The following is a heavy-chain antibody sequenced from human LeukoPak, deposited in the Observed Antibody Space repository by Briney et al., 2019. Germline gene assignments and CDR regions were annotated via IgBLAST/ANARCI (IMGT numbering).Heavy chain of an antibody. J-gene: IGHJ6*03. V-gene: IGHV3-21*01. Sequence: GGSLRLSCAASGFTFSSYSMNWVRQAPGKGLEWVSSISSSSSYIYYADSVKGRFTISRDNAKNSLYLQMNSLRADDTAVYDCARGYCSSTSCYWRSYYMDVWGKGTTVTVSS. CDR3: ARGYCSSTSCYWRSYYMDV. CDR2: ISSSSSYI. D-gene: IGHD2-2*01. CDR1: GFTFSSYS.